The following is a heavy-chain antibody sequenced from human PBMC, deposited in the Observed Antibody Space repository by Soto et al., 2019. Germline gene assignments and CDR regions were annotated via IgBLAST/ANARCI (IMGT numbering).Heavy chain of an antibody. J-gene: IGHJ4*02. CDR3: VLEVRAKSFDH. V-gene: IGHV3-23*01. CDR1: GFTFSDYG. Sequence: GGSLRLSCAVSGFTFSDYGMRWVRQGPGKGLEWVSTIISSGGSTYYADSVKGRFTISRDNSKSTLYLQMNSLRAEDTAIYYCVLEVRAKSFDHWGQGTLVTVSS. CDR2: IISSGGST.